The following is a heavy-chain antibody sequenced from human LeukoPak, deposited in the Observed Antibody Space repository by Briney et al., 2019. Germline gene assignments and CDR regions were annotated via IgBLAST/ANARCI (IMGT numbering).Heavy chain of an antibody. CDR2: IYYSGST. Sequence: SETLSLTCTVSGGSISSSIYYWGWIRQPPGKGLEWIGSIYYSGSTYYNPSLKSRVTISVDTSKNQFSLKLNSVTAADTAVYYRARLIQITYFDYWGQGTLVTVSS. CDR3: ARLIQITYFDY. V-gene: IGHV4-39*01. CDR1: GGSISSSIYY. D-gene: IGHD5-24*01. J-gene: IGHJ4*02.